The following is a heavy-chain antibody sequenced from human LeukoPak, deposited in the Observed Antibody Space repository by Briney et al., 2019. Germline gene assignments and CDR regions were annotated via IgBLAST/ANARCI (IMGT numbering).Heavy chain of an antibody. J-gene: IGHJ4*02. CDR1: GFTFSSYA. Sequence: GGSLRLSCAASGFTFSSYAMSWVRQAPGKGLEWVSAISGSGGSTYYADSVKGRFTISRDHSKNTLYLQMNSLRAEDTAVYYCAKVSLRYCSSTSCSDYWGQGTLVTVSS. CDR3: AKVSLRYCSSTSCSDY. V-gene: IGHV3-23*01. CDR2: ISGSGGST. D-gene: IGHD2-2*01.